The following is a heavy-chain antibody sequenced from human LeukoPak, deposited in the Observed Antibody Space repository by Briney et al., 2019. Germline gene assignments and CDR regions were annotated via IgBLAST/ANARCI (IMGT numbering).Heavy chain of an antibody. D-gene: IGHD4-17*01. CDR1: GGSISNTNYY. CDR2: INHSGST. V-gene: IGHV4-39*07. J-gene: IGHJ2*01. CDR3: ARAADYGDYGDHWYFDL. Sequence: SETLSLTCTVSGGSISNTNYYWGWIRQPPGKGLEWIGEINHSGSTNYNPSLKSRVTISVDTSKNQFSLKLSSVTAADTAVYYCARAADYGDYGDHWYFDLWGRGTLVTVSS.